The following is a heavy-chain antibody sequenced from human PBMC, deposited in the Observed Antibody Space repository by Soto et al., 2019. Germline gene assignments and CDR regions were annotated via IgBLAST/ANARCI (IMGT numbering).Heavy chain of an antibody. V-gene: IGHV2-26*01. D-gene: IGHD6-19*01. CDR2: IFSNDEK. CDR1: GFLRSNSRKG. J-gene: IGHJ4*02. CDR3: ARISREPFIAVAPFDY. Sequence: GSWPKLVNPTATHPLTSPGSGFLRSNSRKGVGWIRQPPRKALEWLAHIFSNDEKSYSTSMKRRLTTSKDTSKSQVVLTMTNMDTVDTTTYYCARISREPFIAVAPFDYWGKGTLVTVSS.